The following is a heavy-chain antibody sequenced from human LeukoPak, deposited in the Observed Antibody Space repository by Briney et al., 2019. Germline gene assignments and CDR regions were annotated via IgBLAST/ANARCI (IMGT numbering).Heavy chain of an antibody. CDR3: ARGPLGIAAA. Sequence: SETLSLTCAVYGGSFSGYYWSWIRQPPGKGLEWIGEINHSGSTNYNPSLKSRVTISVDTSKNQFSLKLSSVTAADTAVYYCARGPLGIAAAWGQGTLVTVSS. CDR1: GGSFSGYY. J-gene: IGHJ4*02. CDR2: INHSGST. V-gene: IGHV4-34*01. D-gene: IGHD6-25*01.